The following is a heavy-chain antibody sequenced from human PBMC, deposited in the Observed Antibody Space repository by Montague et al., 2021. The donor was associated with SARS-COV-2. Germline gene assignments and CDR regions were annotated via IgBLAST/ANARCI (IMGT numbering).Heavy chain of an antibody. CDR2: LSYTGST. V-gene: IGHV4-39*01. Sequence: SETLSLTCTVSGGSISSSSYYWGWIRQPPGKGLEWIGRLSYTGSTXYNPSLKSRVTISVDTSKNQFSLKLSSVTAADTAVYYCARDSSSWYYWFDPWGQGTLVTVSS. J-gene: IGHJ5*02. CDR3: ARDSSSWYYWFDP. D-gene: IGHD6-13*01. CDR1: GGSISSSSYY.